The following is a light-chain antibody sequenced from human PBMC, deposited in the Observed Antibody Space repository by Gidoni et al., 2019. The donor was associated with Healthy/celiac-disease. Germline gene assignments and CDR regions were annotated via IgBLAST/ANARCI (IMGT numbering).Light chain of an antibody. CDR1: QSVSSY. J-gene: IGKJ5*01. V-gene: IGKV3-11*01. Sequence: EIGLTQSPATLSLSPGERATRSCRASQSVSSYLAWYQQKPGQAPRLLIYDASNMATGIPARFSGSGSGTAFTLTISSLEPEDFAVYYCQQPRSFGQGTRLEIK. CDR3: QQPRS. CDR2: DAS.